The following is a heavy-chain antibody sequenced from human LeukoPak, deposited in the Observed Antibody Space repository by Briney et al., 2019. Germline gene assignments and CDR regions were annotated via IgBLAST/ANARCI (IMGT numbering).Heavy chain of an antibody. J-gene: IGHJ4*02. Sequence: ASVKLSCKASGYTFTVYYMHWVRQAPGQGLEWMGWINPNSGGTNYAQKFQGRVTMTRDTSISTAYMELSGLRSDDTAVYYCARAVDYDILTGYYPVGYWGQGTLVTVSS. D-gene: IGHD3-9*01. V-gene: IGHV1-2*02. CDR3: ARAVDYDILTGYYPVGY. CDR1: GYTFTVYY. CDR2: INPNSGGT.